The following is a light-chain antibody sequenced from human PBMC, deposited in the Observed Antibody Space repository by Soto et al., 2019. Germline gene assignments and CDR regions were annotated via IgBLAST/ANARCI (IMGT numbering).Light chain of an antibody. CDR2: GAS. V-gene: IGKV3-20*01. CDR1: QSVNSNY. CDR3: QKYDSTPPT. J-gene: IGKJ1*01. Sequence: EIVLTQSPGTLSLSPGDRATLSCRASQSVNSNYLAWYQRKPGQAPRLLIYGASNRATDIPYRFSASGSGTDFTLTLTRLEAEDFAVYYCQKYDSTPPTFGQGTKVEVK.